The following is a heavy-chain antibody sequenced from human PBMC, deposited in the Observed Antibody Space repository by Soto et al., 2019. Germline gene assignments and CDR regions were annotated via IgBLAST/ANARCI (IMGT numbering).Heavy chain of an antibody. D-gene: IGHD4-17*01. CDR2: ISAYNGNT. CDR3: ARDAVRLSPVGRPGDY. V-gene: IGHV1-18*04. CDR1: GYTFTIYG. Sequence: QVQLVQSGAEVKKPGASVKVSCKASGYTFTIYGISWVRQAPGQGLEWMGWISAYNGNTNYAQKLQGRVTMTTDTSTSKAYMELRSLRSDDTAVYYCARDAVRLSPVGRPGDYWGQGTLVTVSS. J-gene: IGHJ4*02.